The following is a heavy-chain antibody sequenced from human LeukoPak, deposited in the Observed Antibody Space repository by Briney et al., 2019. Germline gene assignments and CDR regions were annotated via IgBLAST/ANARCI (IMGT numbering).Heavy chain of an antibody. D-gene: IGHD1-26*01. CDR2: INNSGGST. Sequence: GGSLRLSCAASGFTLNNYAMSWVRQAPGKGLEWVSIINNSGGSTYYADSVKGRFTISRDLSKNTLYLQMNSLRAEDTALYYCARKYSGTNPFDYWGQGTLVTVSS. CDR1: GFTLNNYA. V-gene: IGHV3-23*01. J-gene: IGHJ4*02. CDR3: ARKYSGTNPFDY.